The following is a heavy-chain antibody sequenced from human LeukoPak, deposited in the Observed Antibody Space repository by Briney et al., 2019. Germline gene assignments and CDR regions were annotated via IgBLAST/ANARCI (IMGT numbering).Heavy chain of an antibody. D-gene: IGHD5-12*01. CDR3: AMVRKGYTLGLGV. J-gene: IGHJ6*01. CDR2: INPDGSDT. CDR1: KFTFCSFW. V-gene: IGHV3-74*01. Sequence: GGSLTLSCPASKFTFCSFWMNWVGLVPGKGLLWVSRINPDGSDTEYADSVKGRFTLSRDNARNTLYLEMRSLSVQDSGLYYLAMVRKGYTLGLGVWVRGARVTVSS.